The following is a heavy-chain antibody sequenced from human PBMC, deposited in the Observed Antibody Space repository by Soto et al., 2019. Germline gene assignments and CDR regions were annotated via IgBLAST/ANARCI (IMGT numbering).Heavy chain of an antibody. J-gene: IGHJ4*02. V-gene: IGHV4-4*02. CDR2: IYHSGST. CDR3: VTSLNCDFCRDLGRHYCFDY. CDR1: GGSISSSYW. D-gene: IGHD3-3*01. Sequence: SETLSLTCAVSGGSISSSYWWTWVCQPPGTGLEWIGKIYHSGSTNYNPSLKNRVTISVDKSNNQFPRRPISVTAADPAVYFCVTSLNCDFCRDLGRHYCFDYCGQVTRVTVSS.